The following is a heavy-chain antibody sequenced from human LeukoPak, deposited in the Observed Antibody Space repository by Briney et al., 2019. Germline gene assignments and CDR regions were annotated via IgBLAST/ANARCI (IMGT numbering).Heavy chain of an antibody. V-gene: IGHV1-69*06. Sequence: ASVKVSCKASGGTFSSYAISWVRQAPGQGLEWMGRITPIFGTANYAQKFQGRVTITADKSTSTAYMELSSLRSEDTAVYYCAYYYDSSGYSSWFDPWGQGTLVTVSS. D-gene: IGHD3-22*01. CDR2: ITPIFGTA. CDR1: GGTFSSYA. CDR3: AYYYDSSGYSSWFDP. J-gene: IGHJ5*02.